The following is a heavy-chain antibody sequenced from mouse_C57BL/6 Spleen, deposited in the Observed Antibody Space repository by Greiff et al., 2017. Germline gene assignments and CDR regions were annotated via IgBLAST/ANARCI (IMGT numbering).Heavy chain of an antibody. D-gene: IGHD1-1*01. Sequence: QVQLQQPGAELVMPGASVKLSCKASGYTFTSYWMHWVKQRPGQGLEWIGEIDPSDSYTNYNPQFKGQSTLTVDKSSSTAYMQLSSLTSEDSAVYYCARSGDYYGSSYGYFDVWGTGTTVTVSS. V-gene: IGHV1-69*01. J-gene: IGHJ1*03. CDR1: GYTFTSYW. CDR3: ARSGDYYGSSYGYFDV. CDR2: IDPSDSYT.